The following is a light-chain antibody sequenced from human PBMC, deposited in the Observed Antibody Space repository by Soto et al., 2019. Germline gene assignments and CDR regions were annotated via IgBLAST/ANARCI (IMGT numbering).Light chain of an antibody. CDR1: QTISSW. J-gene: IGKJ1*01. CDR3: QQCHRYLT. CDR2: KAS. Sequence: DIQMTQSPSTLSGSVGDRVTITCRASQTISSWLAWYQQKPGKAPKLLIYKASTLKSGVPSRFGGSGSGTEFTLIISSLQPDDIATYYCQQCHRYLTFGQGTKVDIK. V-gene: IGKV1-5*03.